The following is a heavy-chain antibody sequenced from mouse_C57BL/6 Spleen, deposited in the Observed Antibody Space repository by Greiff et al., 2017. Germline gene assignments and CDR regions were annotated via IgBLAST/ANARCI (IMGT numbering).Heavy chain of an antibody. V-gene: IGHV1-26*01. CDR1: GYTFTDYY. Sequence: EVQLQQSGPELVKPGASVKISCKASGYTFTDYYMNWVKQSHGKSLEWIGDINPNNGGTSYNQKFKGKATLTVDKSSSTAYMELRSLTSEDSAVYYCARPDYYGSRDYAMDYWGQGTSVTVSS. D-gene: IGHD1-1*01. CDR2: INPNNGGT. J-gene: IGHJ4*01. CDR3: ARPDYYGSRDYAMDY.